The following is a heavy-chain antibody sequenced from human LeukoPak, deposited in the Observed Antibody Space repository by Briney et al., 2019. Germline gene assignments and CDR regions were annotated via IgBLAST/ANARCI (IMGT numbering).Heavy chain of an antibody. Sequence: PGGSLRLSCAASGFSFSRYWMSWVRQAPGKGLEWVANIKQDGSEKNYVESVKGRFTISRDNAKNSLYLQMNSLRAEDTAVYYCARDEIVATTKANYYYYMDVWGKGTTVTISS. J-gene: IGHJ6*03. D-gene: IGHD5-12*01. CDR3: ARDEIVATTKANYYYYMDV. CDR1: GFSFSRYW. CDR2: IKQDGSEK. V-gene: IGHV3-7*01.